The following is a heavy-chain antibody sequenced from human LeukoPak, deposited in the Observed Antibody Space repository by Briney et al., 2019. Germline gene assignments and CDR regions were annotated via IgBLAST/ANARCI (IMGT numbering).Heavy chain of an antibody. Sequence: PGGSLRLSCAASGFTFSSYWMSWVRQAPGKVLEWVANIKQDGSEKYYVDSVKGRFTISRDNAKNSLYLQMNSLRAEDTAVYYCARDQRYSSGCYYSRHDYWGQGTLVTVSS. D-gene: IGHD3-22*01. CDR3: ARDQRYSSGCYYSRHDY. CDR2: IKQDGSEK. CDR1: GFTFSSYW. V-gene: IGHV3-7*01. J-gene: IGHJ4*02.